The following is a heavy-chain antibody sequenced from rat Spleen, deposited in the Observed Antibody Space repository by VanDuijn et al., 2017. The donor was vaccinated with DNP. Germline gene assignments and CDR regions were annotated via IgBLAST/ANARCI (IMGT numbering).Heavy chain of an antibody. Sequence: EVQVLESGGGLVQPGNSLKLSCATSGFTFSTAWMYWYRQFPEKRLEWVARIKAKSNNYATDYTESVKGRFTISRDDSKSSIYLQMKKLKEEDTAIYYCASNYGGYMDAWGQGTSVTVSS. CDR1: GFTFSTAW. CDR2: IKAKSNNYAT. V-gene: IGHV6-6*01. J-gene: IGHJ4*01. CDR3: ASNYGGYMDA. D-gene: IGHD1-11*01.